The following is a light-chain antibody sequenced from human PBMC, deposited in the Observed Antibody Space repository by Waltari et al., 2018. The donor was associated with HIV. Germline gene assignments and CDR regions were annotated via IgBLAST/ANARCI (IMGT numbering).Light chain of an antibody. CDR1: QSISSY. CDR3: QQSYSTPPYT. CDR2: AAS. Sequence: DIQMTQSPSSLSASVGDRVTITCRASQSISSYLNWYKQKPGKAPKLLIYAASSLQSRVPSRFSGSGSETDFTLTISSLQPEDFATYFCQQSYSTPPYTFGQGTKLEIK. J-gene: IGKJ2*01. V-gene: IGKV1-39*01.